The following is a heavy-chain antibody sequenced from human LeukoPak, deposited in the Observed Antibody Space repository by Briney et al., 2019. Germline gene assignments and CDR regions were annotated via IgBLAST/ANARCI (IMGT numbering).Heavy chain of an antibody. V-gene: IGHV4-30-4*07. J-gene: IGHJ4*02. D-gene: IGHD3-3*01. CDR3: ARLRVKDYDFWSDYPDY. Sequence: SETLSLTCAVSGGSISSGGYSWSWIRQPPGKGLEWIGYIYYSGSTYYNSSLKSRVTISVDTSKNQFSLKLSSVTAADTAVYYCARLRVKDYDFWSDYPDYWGQGTLVTVSS. CDR2: IYYSGST. CDR1: GGSISSGGYS.